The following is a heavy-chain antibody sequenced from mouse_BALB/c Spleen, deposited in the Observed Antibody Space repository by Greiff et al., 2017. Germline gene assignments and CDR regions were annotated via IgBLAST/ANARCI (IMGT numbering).Heavy chain of an antibody. CDR2: IYPYNGGT. D-gene: IGHD3-2*01. V-gene: IGHV1S29*02. J-gene: IGHJ2*01. CDR1: GYTFTDYN. CDR3: ARWDSSGYFDY. Sequence: EVQRVESGPELVKPGASVKISCKASGYTFTDYNMHWVKQSHGKSLEWIGYIYPYNGGTGYNQKFKSKATLTVDNSSSTAYMELRSLTSEDSAVYYCARWDSSGYFDYWGQGTTLTVSS.